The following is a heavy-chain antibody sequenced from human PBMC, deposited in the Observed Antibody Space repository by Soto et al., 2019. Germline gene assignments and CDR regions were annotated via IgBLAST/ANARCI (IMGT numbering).Heavy chain of an antibody. Sequence: QVQLQESGPGLVKPSGTLSLTCAVSGGSISSSNWWSWVRQPPGKGLEWIGEIYHSGSTNYNPSLQSRVTISVDKSKNQFSLKLSSVTAADTAVYYCARGESGVTDRSTIDYWGQGTLVTVSS. V-gene: IGHV4-4*02. CDR3: ARGESGVTDRSTIDY. J-gene: IGHJ4*02. D-gene: IGHD2-21*02. CDR2: IYHSGST. CDR1: GGSISSSNW.